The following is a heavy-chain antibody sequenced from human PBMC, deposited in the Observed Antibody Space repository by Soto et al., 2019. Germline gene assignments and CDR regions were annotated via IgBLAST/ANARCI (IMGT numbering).Heavy chain of an antibody. D-gene: IGHD2-2*01. Sequence: ASVKVSCKASGYTFTGYYMHWVRQAPGQGLEWMGWINPNSGGTNYAQKFQGWVTMTRDTSISTAYMELSRLRSDDTAVYYCARGVRYCISTSCSDFDHWGQGTRVTVSS. J-gene: IGHJ4*02. CDR2: INPNSGGT. CDR1: GYTFTGYY. CDR3: ARGVRYCISTSCSDFDH. V-gene: IGHV1-2*04.